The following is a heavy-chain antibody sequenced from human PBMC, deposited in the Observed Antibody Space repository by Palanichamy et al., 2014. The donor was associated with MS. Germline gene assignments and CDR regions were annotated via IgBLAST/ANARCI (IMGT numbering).Heavy chain of an antibody. V-gene: IGHV4-59*01. D-gene: IGHD2-15*01. CDR2: LLQWEH. J-gene: IGHJ5*02. Sequence: QVQLQESGPGLVKPSETLSLTCTVSGGSISSYYWSWIRQPPREGTGVDWVYLLQWEHQLQPSLKSRVTISVDTSKNQFSLKLSSVTAADTAVYYCARDLSRIGNWFDPWGQGTLVTVSS. CDR1: GGSISSYY. CDR3: ARDLSRIGNWFDP.